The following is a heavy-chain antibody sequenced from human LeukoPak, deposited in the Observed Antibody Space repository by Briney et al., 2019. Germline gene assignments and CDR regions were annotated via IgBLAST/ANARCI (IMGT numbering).Heavy chain of an antibody. CDR2: ISGSGGST. J-gene: IGHJ4*02. V-gene: IGHV3-23*01. CDR1: GFTFSSYA. CDR3: AKAIQGGPRGFIVVVPAAVDY. Sequence: PGGSLRLSCAVSGFTFSSYAMSWVRQAPGKGLEWVSAISGSGGSTYYADSVKGRFTISRDNSKNTLYLQMNSLRAEDTAVYYCAKAIQGGPRGFIVVVPAAVDYWGQGTLVTVSS. D-gene: IGHD2-2*01.